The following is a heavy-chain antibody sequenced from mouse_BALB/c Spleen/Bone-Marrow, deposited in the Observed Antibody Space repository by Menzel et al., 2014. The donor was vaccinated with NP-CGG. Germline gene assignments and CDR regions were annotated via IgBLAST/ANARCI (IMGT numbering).Heavy chain of an antibody. CDR2: IYPGDGDT. D-gene: IGHD2-14*01. Sequence: QVQLQQSGAELVRPGSSVKISCKASGYAFSSYWMNWVKQRPGQGLEWIGQIYPGDGDTNYNGNFKDKATLTVDRSPSTAFMQLSSLTSEDSAVYFCARWYRDPHFAMDYWGPGTSVTVSS. CDR3: ARWYRDPHFAMDY. J-gene: IGHJ4*01. CDR1: GYAFSSYW. V-gene: IGHV1-80*01.